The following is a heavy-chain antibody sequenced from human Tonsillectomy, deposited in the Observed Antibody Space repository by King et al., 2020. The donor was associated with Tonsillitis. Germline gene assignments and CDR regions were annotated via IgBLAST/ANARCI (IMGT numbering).Heavy chain of an antibody. CDR1: GITIRSFA. V-gene: IGHV3-30*04. CDR2: ISYDGRNA. D-gene: IGHD3-10*01. J-gene: IGHJ6*02. CDR3: ARDASGSGPDYYYGLDV. Sequence: HVQLVESGGSVVRPGRSLRLSCVGSGITIRSFAMHWVRQAPGKGLEWVALISYDGRNAYHADSVKGRFTISRDNSKNTLFLQMNSLGADDTAVYYCARDASGSGPDYYYGLDVWGQGTTVIVSS.